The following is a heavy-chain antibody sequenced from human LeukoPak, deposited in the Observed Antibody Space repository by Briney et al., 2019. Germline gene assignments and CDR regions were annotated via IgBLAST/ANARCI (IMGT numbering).Heavy chain of an antibody. CDR1: GFILNNYW. Sequence: QTGGSLRLSCEASGFILNNYWVHWVRQVPGKGLMWVSRVTPDGKSITYADSVKGRFTISRDSAKNTQHLQMNSLRAEDTAVYYCLGFDSGNCLVPWGQGTLVTVSS. D-gene: IGHD3-10*01. J-gene: IGHJ5*02. V-gene: IGHV3-74*01. CDR2: VTPDGKSI. CDR3: LGFDSGNCLVP.